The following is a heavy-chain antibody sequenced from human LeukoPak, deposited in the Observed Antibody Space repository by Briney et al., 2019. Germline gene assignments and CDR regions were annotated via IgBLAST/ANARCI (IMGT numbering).Heavy chain of an antibody. CDR1: GFTFSSYG. CDR2: ISYDGSNK. J-gene: IGHJ4*02. V-gene: IGHV3-30*18. D-gene: IGHD5-24*01. CDR3: ANNDGYSPFDY. Sequence: PGGSLRLSCAASGFTFSSYGMHWVRQAPGKGLEWVAVISYDGSNKYYADSVKGRFTISRDNSKNTLYLQMNSLRAEDTAVYYCANNDGYSPFDYWGQGTLVTVSS.